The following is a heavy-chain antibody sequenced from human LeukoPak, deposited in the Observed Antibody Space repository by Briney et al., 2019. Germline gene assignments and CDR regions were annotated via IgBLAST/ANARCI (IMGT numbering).Heavy chain of an antibody. CDR1: GFTFSSYA. CDR2: ISGSGNRT. J-gene: IGHJ6*02. V-gene: IGHV3-23*01. D-gene: IGHD2-15*01. CDR3: AKNLYCGGGSCYPSALGMDV. Sequence: PGVSLRHSCAASGFTFSSYAMSWVRQAPGKGLEWVSSISGSGNRTYYADSVKGRFTISRDNSKNTLFLQMNSLRAEDTAVYYCAKNLYCGGGSCYPSALGMDVWGQGTTVTVSS.